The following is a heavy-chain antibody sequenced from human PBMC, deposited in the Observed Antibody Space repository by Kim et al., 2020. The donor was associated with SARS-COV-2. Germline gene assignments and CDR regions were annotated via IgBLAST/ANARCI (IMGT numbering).Heavy chain of an antibody. D-gene: IGHD3-9*01. CDR1: GGSISSSSYY. CDR2: IYYSGST. Sequence: SETLSLTCTVSGGSISSSSYYWGWIRQPPGKGLEWIGSIYYSGSTYYNPSLKSRVTISVDTSKNQFSLKLSSVTAADTAVYYCARQMYYDILTGYGYGMDVWGQGTTVTVSS. J-gene: IGHJ6*02. CDR3: ARQMYYDILTGYGYGMDV. V-gene: IGHV4-39*01.